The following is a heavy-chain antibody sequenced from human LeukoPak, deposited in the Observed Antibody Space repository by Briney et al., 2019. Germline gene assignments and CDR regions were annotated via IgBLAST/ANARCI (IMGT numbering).Heavy chain of an antibody. D-gene: IGHD6-19*01. V-gene: IGHV4-31*03. J-gene: IGHJ4*02. CDR1: GGSISSGGYY. Sequence: SQTLSLTCTVSGGSISSGGYYWSWIRQHPGKGLEWIGEINHSGSTNYNPSLKSRVTISVDTSKNQFSLKLSSVTAADTAVYYCARVRRSGPRRYFDYWGQGALVTVSS. CDR2: INHSGST. CDR3: ARVRRSGPRRYFDY.